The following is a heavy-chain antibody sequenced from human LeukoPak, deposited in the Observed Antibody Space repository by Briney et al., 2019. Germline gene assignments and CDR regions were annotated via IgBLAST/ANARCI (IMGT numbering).Heavy chain of an antibody. Sequence: SQTLSLTCTVSGGSISSGSYYWSWIRQPAGKGLEWIGRIYTSGSTNYNPSLKSRVTISVDTSKNQFSLKLSSVTAADTAVYYCASSIWFGELYLDYWGQGTLVTVSS. CDR2: IYTSGST. V-gene: IGHV4-61*02. J-gene: IGHJ4*02. CDR1: GGSISSGSYY. D-gene: IGHD3-10*01. CDR3: ASSIWFGELYLDY.